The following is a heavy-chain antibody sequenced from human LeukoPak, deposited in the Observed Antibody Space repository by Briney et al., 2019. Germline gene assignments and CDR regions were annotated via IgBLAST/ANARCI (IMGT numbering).Heavy chain of an antibody. J-gene: IGHJ5*02. V-gene: IGHV1-2*02. CDR3: ARVTASGYWYDP. CDR1: GYTFTNYY. Sequence: GSSIKVSCKASGYTFTNYYVHWVRQSPGQGLEWMGWINPKIGCTTYAQKFQGRVTMTRDTSITTAYMELSRLTSDDTAVYYCARVTASGYWYDPWGQGTLVTVTS. D-gene: IGHD3-22*01. CDR2: INPKIGCT.